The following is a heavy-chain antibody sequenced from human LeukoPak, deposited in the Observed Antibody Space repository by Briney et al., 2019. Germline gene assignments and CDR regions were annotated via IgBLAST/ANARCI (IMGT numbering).Heavy chain of an antibody. D-gene: IGHD1-26*01. V-gene: IGHV1-46*01. CDR2: ISPSGGST. CDR1: GYTFTSNY. J-gene: IGHJ4*02. Sequence: ASVKVSCKAFGYTFTSNYMHWVRQAPGQGPEWMGVISPSGGSTTYAQKFQGRVTITADKSTSTAYMELSSLRSEDTAVYYCATIVGDGYFDYWGQGTLVTVSS. CDR3: ATIVGDGYFDY.